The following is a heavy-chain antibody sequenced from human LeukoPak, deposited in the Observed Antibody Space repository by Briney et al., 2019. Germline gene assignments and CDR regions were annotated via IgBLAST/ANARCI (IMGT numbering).Heavy chain of an antibody. Sequence: SETLSLTCTVSGGSISSGDYYWSWIRQPPGKGLEWIGYIYYSGSTYYNPSLKSRVAISVDTSKNQFSLKLSSVTAADTAVYYCATDLGGYNFDYWGQGALVTVSS. V-gene: IGHV4-30-4*01. CDR3: ATDLGGYNFDY. D-gene: IGHD5-24*01. J-gene: IGHJ4*02. CDR1: GGSISSGDYY. CDR2: IYYSGST.